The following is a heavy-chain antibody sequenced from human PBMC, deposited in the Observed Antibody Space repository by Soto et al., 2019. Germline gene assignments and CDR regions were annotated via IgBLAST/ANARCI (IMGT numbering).Heavy chain of an antibody. D-gene: IGHD2-8*01. Sequence: EVQLLESGGGLAQPGGSLTLSCAASGFTFSDYTMSWVRQAPGQVLECISVILSDYNTFYSGSVRGRFTISRDNSKNTLYLQMNSLRAEDTAIYYCARRTNGYFGHWGQGALVTVSS. V-gene: IGHV3-23*03. J-gene: IGHJ4*02. CDR1: GFTFSDYT. CDR3: ARRTNGYFGH. CDR2: ILSDYNT.